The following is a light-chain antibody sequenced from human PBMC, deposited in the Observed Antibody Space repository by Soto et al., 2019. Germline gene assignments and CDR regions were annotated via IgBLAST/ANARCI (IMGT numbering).Light chain of an antibody. J-gene: IGKJ1*01. CDR2: DAS. CDR3: QQYNTYPT. V-gene: IGKV1-17*01. Sequence: DIQMTQSPSTLSASLGDRFTITCRASQDIRDDLGWYQQKPGKAPKLLIYDASSLESGVPSRFSGSGSGTEFTLTISSLQSDDFATYYCQQYNTYPTFGQGTKVDIK. CDR1: QDIRDD.